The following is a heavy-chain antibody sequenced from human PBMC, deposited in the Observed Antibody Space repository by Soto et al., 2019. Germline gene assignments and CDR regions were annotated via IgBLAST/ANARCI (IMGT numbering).Heavy chain of an antibody. D-gene: IGHD3-10*01. CDR3: AKDTYGSGNNWFDH. J-gene: IGHJ5*02. CDR1: GFTFSSYG. Sequence: PGGSLRLSCAASGFTFSSYGMHWVRQAPGKGLEWVAVISYDGSNKYYADSVKGRFTISRDNSKNTLYLQMNSLRAEDTAVYYCAKDTYGSGNNWFDHWGQGTLVTVSP. CDR2: ISYDGSNK. V-gene: IGHV3-30*18.